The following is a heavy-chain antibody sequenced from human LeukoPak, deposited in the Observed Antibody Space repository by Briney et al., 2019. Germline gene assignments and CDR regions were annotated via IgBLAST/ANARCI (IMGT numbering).Heavy chain of an antibody. CDR2: IYISGST. CDR1: GGSISSYY. Sequence: PSETLSLTCTVSGGSISSYYWSWIRQPAGKGLEWIGRIYISGSTNYTPSLKSRVTMSVATSKNQFSLKLSSVTAADTAVYYCARDYPIVVVPAAIQNWFDPWGQGTLVTVSS. CDR3: ARDYPIVVVPAAIQNWFDP. J-gene: IGHJ5*02. D-gene: IGHD2-2*02. V-gene: IGHV4-4*07.